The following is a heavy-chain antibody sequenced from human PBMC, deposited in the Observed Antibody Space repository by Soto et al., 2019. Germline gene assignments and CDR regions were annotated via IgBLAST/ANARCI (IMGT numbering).Heavy chain of an antibody. D-gene: IGHD3-3*01. Sequence: PWGTLSLTCAVYGGSFSSYDWSWIRQTPGKGLEWVGEINRLTSTNYNPSLKSRVIISLDTPKNLSALKLSSVTAADMAVYYCARRYYTVLAPNFWGQGILVTVSS. CDR1: GGSFSSYD. J-gene: IGHJ4*02. V-gene: IGHV4-34*01. CDR3: ARRYYTVLAPNF. CDR2: INRLTST.